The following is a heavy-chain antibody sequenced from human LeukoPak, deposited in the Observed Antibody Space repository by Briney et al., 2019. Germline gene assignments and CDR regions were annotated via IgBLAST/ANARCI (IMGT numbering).Heavy chain of an antibody. CDR1: GFTFSSYG. CDR3: ARTLSMVERYFDY. D-gene: IGHD3-10*01. J-gene: IGHJ4*02. Sequence: PGRSLRLSCAASGFTFSSYGMPWVRQAPGKGLEWVAVISYDGSNKYYADSVKGRFTISRDNSKNTLYLQMNSLGAEDTAVYYCARTLSMVERYFDYWGQGTLVTVSS. V-gene: IGHV3-30*03. CDR2: ISYDGSNK.